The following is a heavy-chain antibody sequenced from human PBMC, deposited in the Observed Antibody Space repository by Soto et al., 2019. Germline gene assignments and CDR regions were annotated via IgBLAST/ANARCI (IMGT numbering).Heavy chain of an antibody. CDR1: GDSISTVDYF. V-gene: IGHV4-30-4*01. J-gene: IGHJ5*01. Sequence: SETLSLTCSVSGDSISTVDYFWAWIRQPPGQALEYIGYIYKSTTTYYNPSFESRVAISLDTSKSQFSLNVTSVTAADTAVYFCARGRYCLTGRCFTNWFDSWGQGNLVTVSS. CDR2: IYKSTTT. D-gene: IGHD2-15*01. CDR3: ARGRYCLTGRCFTNWFDS.